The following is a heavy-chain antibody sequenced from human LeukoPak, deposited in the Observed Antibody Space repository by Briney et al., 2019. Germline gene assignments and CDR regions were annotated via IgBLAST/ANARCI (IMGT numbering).Heavy chain of an antibody. CDR2: IYYSGST. CDR1: GGSISSSSYY. V-gene: IGHV4-39*01. D-gene: IGHD6-19*01. Sequence: SETLSLTCTVSGGSISSSSYYWGWIRQPPGKGLEWIGSIYYSGSTYYNPSLKSRVTISVDTSKNQFSLKLSSVTAADTAVYYCARRMPAVAGSYYYYGMDVWGQGTTVTVSS. J-gene: IGHJ6*02. CDR3: ARRMPAVAGSYYYYGMDV.